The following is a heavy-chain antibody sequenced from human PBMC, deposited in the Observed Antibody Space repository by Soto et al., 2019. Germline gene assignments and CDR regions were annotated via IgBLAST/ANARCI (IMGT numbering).Heavy chain of an antibody. V-gene: IGHV3-23*01. D-gene: IGHD6-13*01. J-gene: IGHJ4*02. CDR3: AKEKIAAAGTPYAY. CDR2: ISGSGGST. Sequence: PGGSLRLSCSASGFTFSSYAMHWVRQAPGKGLEWVSAISGSGGSTYYADSVKGRFTISRDNSKNTLYLQMNSLRAEDTAVYYCAKEKIAAAGTPYAYWRQGTLVTVSS. CDR1: GFTFSSYA.